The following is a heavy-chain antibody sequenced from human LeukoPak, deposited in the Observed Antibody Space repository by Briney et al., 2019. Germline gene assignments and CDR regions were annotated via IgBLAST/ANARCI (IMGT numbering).Heavy chain of an antibody. CDR3: AKTLTYYYDRDAFDI. CDR2: ISGSGGST. Sequence: GGSLRLSCAAYGLTFSSHAMGWVRQAPGKGLEWVSAISGSGGSTYYADSVKGRFTISRDNSKNTLYLQMNSLRAEDTAVYYCAKTLTYYYDRDAFDIWGQGTMVTVSS. CDR1: GLTFSSHA. V-gene: IGHV3-23*01. D-gene: IGHD3-10*02. J-gene: IGHJ3*02.